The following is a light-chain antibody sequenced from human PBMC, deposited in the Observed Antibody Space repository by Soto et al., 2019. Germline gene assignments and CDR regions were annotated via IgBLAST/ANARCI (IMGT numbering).Light chain of an antibody. J-gene: IGLJ1*01. Sequence: QSVLTQPASVSGSPGQSITISCTGTSSDIGTYNLVSWYQQHPGKAPKLMIYEASKRPSGVSNRFSGSQPGNTASLTVSGLQAEDEADYYCCSYAGDKTYVFGSGTKVTVL. CDR3: CSYAGDKTYV. V-gene: IGLV2-23*01. CDR2: EAS. CDR1: SSDIGTYNL.